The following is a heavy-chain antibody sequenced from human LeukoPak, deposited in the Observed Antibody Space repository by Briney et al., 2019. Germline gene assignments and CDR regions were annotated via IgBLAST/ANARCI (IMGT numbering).Heavy chain of an antibody. CDR3: ARDSHAYFDAFDI. J-gene: IGHJ3*02. Sequence: PSETLSLTCTVSGGSISTSTYYWGWIRQPPGKGLEWTASIYYSGSTNYNPSLKSRVTMSVDTSKNQFSLKLSSVTAADTAVYFCARDSHAYFDAFDIWGQGTMVTVSS. CDR2: IYYSGST. D-gene: IGHD2/OR15-2a*01. V-gene: IGHV4-39*07. CDR1: GGSISTSTYY.